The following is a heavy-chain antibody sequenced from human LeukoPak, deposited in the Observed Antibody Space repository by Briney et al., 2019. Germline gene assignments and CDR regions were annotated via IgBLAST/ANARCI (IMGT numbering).Heavy chain of an antibody. J-gene: IGHJ4*02. Sequence: ASVKVSCKASGYTLTDSYMHWVRQAPGHGLEWMGWINPNSGATNYAQKFQGRVTMTRDTSISTAYMDLSSLISDDTAVYFCARGGSVSGNSRGLGFWGQGTPVTVSS. CDR3: ARGGSVSGNSRGLGF. CDR1: GYTLTDSY. V-gene: IGHV1-2*02. D-gene: IGHD4-23*01. CDR2: INPNSGAT.